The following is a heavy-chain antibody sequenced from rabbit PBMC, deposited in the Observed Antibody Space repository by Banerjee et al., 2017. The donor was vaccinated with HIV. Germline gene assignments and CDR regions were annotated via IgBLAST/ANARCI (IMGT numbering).Heavy chain of an antibody. D-gene: IGHD1-1*01. CDR1: GFSFTNKDV. CDR2: INSITGKT. J-gene: IGHJ2*01. V-gene: IGHV1S45*01. Sequence: QEHLEESGGGLVKPEGSLTLTCTASGFSFTNKDVMCWVRQAPGKGLEWIGCINSITGKTVYATWAKGRFTISRASATTVFLQMTSLTAADTATYFCARDLPDIIGWNFGFRGPGTLVTVS. CDR3: ARDLPDIIGWNFGF.